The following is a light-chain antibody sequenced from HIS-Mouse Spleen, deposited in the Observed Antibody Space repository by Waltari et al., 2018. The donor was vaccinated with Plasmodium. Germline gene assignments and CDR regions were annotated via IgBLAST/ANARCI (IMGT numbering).Light chain of an antibody. V-gene: IGKV1-5*03. CDR3: QQYNSYSWT. CDR2: KAS. J-gene: IGKJ1*01. Sequence: DIQMTQSPSTLSASVGDRVTITCRASQSSSSRLAWYQQKPGKAPKLLIYKASSLEIGVPSRFSGSGSGTEFTLTISSLQPDDFATYYCQQYNSYSWTFGQGTKVEIK. CDR1: QSSSSR.